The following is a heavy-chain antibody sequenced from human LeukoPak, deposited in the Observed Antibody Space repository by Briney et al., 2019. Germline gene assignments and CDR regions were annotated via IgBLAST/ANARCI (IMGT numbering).Heavy chain of an antibody. CDR1: GFTFSSYA. CDR3: ARDSRGVAAPDR. D-gene: IGHD6-13*01. V-gene: IGHV3-23*01. Sequence: GGSLRLSCAASGFTFSSYAMSWVRQAPGEGLDWVSAISSNGGSTYYADSVKGRFIISRDNSKNTLYLQMSSLRAEDTAVYYCARDSRGVAAPDRWGQGTLVTVSS. J-gene: IGHJ5*02. CDR2: ISSNGGST.